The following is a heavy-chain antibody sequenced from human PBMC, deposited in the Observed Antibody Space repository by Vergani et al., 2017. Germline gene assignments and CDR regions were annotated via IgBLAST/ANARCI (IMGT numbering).Heavy chain of an antibody. V-gene: IGHV4-38-2*02. D-gene: IGHD2/OR15-2a*01. CDR3: ARDRDLYCRSTTSCHNWFDP. CDR2: VSHSDST. CDR1: GYTMNSDFF. J-gene: IGHJ5*02. Sequence: QVQLQESGPGLVKPSETLSLTCTVFGYTMNSDFFWGWIRQPPGKRLEWIGSVSHSDSTWYNPSLRGRVTISVDTSNNQFSLRMTSLTAADTAIYYCARDRDLYCRSTTSCHNWFDPWGQGSLVTVSS.